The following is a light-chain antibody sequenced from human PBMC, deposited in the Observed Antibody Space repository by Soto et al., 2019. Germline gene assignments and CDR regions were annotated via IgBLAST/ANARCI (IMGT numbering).Light chain of an antibody. V-gene: IGLV8-61*01. CDR1: SGSVSTSYY. CDR2: STN. J-gene: IGLJ3*02. Sequence: QTVVTQEPSFSVSPGGTVTLTCGLSSGSVSTSYYPSWYQQTPGQAPRTLIYSTNIRSSGVPDRSSGSILGNKAALTITGAQADDESDYYCVLYMGSSLVFGGGTQLTVL. CDR3: VLYMGSSLV.